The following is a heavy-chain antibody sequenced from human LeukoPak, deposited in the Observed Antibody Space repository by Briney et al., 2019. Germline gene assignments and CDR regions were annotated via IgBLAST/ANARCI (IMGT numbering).Heavy chain of an antibody. Sequence: PSETLSLTCAVYGGSFSGYYWSWIRQPPGKGLEWIGEINHSGSTNYNPSLKSRVTISVDTSKNQFSLKLSSVTAADTAVYYCAREGSSSFRESAFDIWGRGTMVTVSS. D-gene: IGHD6-6*01. CDR3: AREGSSSFRESAFDI. V-gene: IGHV4-34*01. CDR1: GGSFSGYY. CDR2: INHSGST. J-gene: IGHJ3*02.